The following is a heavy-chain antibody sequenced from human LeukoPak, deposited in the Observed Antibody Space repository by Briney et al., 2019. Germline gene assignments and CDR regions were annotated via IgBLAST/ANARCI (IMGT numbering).Heavy chain of an antibody. CDR3: ARARYDFPTSYYYGMDV. D-gene: IGHD3-3*01. Sequence: ASVKVSCTASGYTFTGYYMHWVRQAPGQGLEWMGWINPNSGGTNYAQKFQGRVTMTRDTSISTAYMELSRLRSDDTAVYYCARARYDFPTSYYYGMDVWGQGTTVTVSS. CDR2: INPNSGGT. V-gene: IGHV1-2*02. J-gene: IGHJ6*02. CDR1: GYTFTGYY.